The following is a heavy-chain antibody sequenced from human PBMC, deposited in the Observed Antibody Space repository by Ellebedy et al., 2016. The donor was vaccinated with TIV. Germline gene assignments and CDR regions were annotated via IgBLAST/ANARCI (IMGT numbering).Heavy chain of an antibody. CDR3: AKDIDTAIVF. CDR1: GFTFDDYA. J-gene: IGHJ4*02. V-gene: IGHV3-43*02. D-gene: IGHD5-18*01. CDR2: ISGDGGST. Sequence: GESLKISCAASGFTFDDYAMHWVRQAPGKGLEWVSLISGDGGSTYYADSVKGRFTISRDNSKNSLYLQMNSLRTEDTALYYCAKDIDTAIVFWGQGTLVTVSS.